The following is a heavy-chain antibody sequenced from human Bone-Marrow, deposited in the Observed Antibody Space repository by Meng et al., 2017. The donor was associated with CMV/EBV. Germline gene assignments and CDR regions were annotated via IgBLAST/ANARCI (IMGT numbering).Heavy chain of an antibody. D-gene: IGHD3-10*01. CDR1: GGSICNKNW. CDR2: IFHSGST. V-gene: IGHV4-4*02. J-gene: IGHJ4*02. Sequence: GGSICNKNWWSWVRQPTGKGLEWIGEIFHSGSTNYNPSLKSRVIISVDRSKNHFSLKLNSVTAADTAVYYCARSMAGGLWFGELKGWGQGTLVTVSS. CDR3: ARSMAGGLWFGELKG.